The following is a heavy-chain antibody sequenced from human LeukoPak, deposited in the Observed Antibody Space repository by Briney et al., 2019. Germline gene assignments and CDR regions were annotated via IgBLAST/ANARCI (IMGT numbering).Heavy chain of an antibody. D-gene: IGHD6-19*01. V-gene: IGHV4-61*05. J-gene: IGHJ4*02. CDR2: IYYSGST. Sequence: PSETLSLTCTVSGGSISSSSYYWGWIRQPPGKGLEWIGYIYYSGSTNYNPSLKSRVTISVDTSKNQFSLKLSSVTAADTAVYYCARGSPTYPGIAVGDWGQGTLVTVSS. CDR1: GGSISSSSYY. CDR3: ARGSPTYPGIAVGD.